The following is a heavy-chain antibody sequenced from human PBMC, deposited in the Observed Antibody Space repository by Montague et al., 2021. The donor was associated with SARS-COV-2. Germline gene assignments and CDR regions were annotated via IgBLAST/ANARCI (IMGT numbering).Heavy chain of an antibody. CDR1: GDSISSRSW. CDR3: ARGVAGEYWDGGNIRDFSWFDP. J-gene: IGHJ5*02. CDR2: VYHTGST. V-gene: IGHV4-4*02. D-gene: IGHD4-23*01. Sequence: SETLSLTCAVSGDSISSRSWWSWVRQSPGKGLEWIADVYHTGSTNYNASLASRVSLSVDRSNNQFSLKLTSVTAADTAVYFCARGVAGEYWDGGNIRDFSWFDPWGQGILVTVSS.